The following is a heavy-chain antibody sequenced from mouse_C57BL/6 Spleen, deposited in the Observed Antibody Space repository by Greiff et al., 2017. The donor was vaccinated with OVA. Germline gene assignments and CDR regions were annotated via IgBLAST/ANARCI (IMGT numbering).Heavy chain of an antibody. CDR2: IDPSDSYT. V-gene: IGHV1-69*01. D-gene: IGHD4-1*01. Sequence: VQLQQSGAELVMPGASVKLSCKASGYTFTSYWMHWVKQRPGQGLEWIGEIDPSDSYTNYNQKFKGKSTLTVDKSSSTAYMQLSSLTSEDSAVYYCARSPSNWDFDYWGQGTTLTVSS. CDR3: ARSPSNWDFDY. J-gene: IGHJ2*01. CDR1: GYTFTSYW.